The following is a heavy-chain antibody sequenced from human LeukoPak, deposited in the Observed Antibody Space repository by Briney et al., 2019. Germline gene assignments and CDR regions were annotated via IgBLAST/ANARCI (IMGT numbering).Heavy chain of an antibody. CDR3: ARVRRSSWGFNDY. Sequence: GGSLRLSCAASGFTFSSYWMSWVRQAPGKGLEWVANIKQDGSEKYYVDSVKGRFTISRDNAKNSLYLQMNSLRAEDTAVYYYARVRRSSWGFNDYWGQGTLVTVSS. J-gene: IGHJ4*02. D-gene: IGHD6-13*01. CDR1: GFTFSSYW. CDR2: IKQDGSEK. V-gene: IGHV3-7*03.